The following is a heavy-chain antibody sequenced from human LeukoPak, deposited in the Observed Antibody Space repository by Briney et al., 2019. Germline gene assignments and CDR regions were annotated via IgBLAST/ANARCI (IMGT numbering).Heavy chain of an antibody. D-gene: IGHD1-26*01. Sequence: GGSLRLSCAASGFTFSNYWMCWVRQAPGKGLEGGANIKEDGSEKYYVDSVKVRFTSPRYNAKNSLYLQMAAVSVDDPAVYYFVRDLSRSSGSYSPPYFDYWRRGTLVSVSS. V-gene: IGHV3-7*01. CDR3: VRDLSRSSGSYSPPYFDY. J-gene: IGHJ4*02. CDR1: GFTFSNYW. CDR2: IKEDGSEK.